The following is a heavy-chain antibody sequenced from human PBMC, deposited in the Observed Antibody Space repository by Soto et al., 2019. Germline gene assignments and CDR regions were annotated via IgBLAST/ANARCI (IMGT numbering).Heavy chain of an antibody. CDR2: IYYSGST. CDR1: GGSISSSSYY. Sequence: QLQLQESGPGLVKPSETLSLTCTVSGGSISSSSYYWGWIRQPPGKGLEWIGGIYYSGSTYYNPSLKSRVTISVDTSKNQFSLKLSSVTAADTAVYYCARHPGNYGEGRFDPWGQGTLVTVSS. V-gene: IGHV4-39*01. CDR3: ARHPGNYGEGRFDP. J-gene: IGHJ5*02. D-gene: IGHD4-17*01.